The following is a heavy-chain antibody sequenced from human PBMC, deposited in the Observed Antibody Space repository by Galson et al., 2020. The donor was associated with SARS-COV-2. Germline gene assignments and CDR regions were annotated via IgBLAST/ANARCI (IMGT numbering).Heavy chain of an antibody. CDR3: TRDSANTYGRAFDC. V-gene: IGHV3-66*01. J-gene: IGHJ4*02. Sequence: GEPLKLSCAASGFTVSSNHMSWVRQAPGKGLECISVVYSGGSTLHSDSVKGRFAISRDNSKNTVYLQMNSLRAEDTAFYYCTRDSANTYGRAFDCWGQGTLVTVSS. CDR1: GFTVSSNH. D-gene: IGHD3-10*02. CDR2: VYSGGST.